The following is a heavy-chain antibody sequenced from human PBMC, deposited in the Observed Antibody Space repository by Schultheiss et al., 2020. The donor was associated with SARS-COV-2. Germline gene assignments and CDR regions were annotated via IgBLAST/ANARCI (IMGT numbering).Heavy chain of an antibody. Sequence: GGSLRLSCAASGFTFSSYGMHWVRQAPGKGLEWVAVIWYDGSNKYYADSVKGLFTISRDNSKHTLYLQLNSLRAEDTAVYYCAKRGVENWGVFDFLGQGTLVTVSS. D-gene: IGHD7-27*01. CDR2: IWYDGSNK. CDR3: AKRGVENWGVFDF. CDR1: GFTFSSYG. J-gene: IGHJ4*02. V-gene: IGHV3-33*06.